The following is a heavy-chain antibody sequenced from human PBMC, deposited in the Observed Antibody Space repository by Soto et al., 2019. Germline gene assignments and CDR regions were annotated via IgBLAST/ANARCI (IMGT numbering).Heavy chain of an antibody. CDR1: GFSLSTSGVG. Sequence: SGPTLVNPTHTLTLTCTFSGFSLSTSGVGVGWIRQPPGKALEWLALIYWNDDKRYSPSLKSRLTITKDTSKNQVVLTMTNMDPVDTATYYCAHIYPAGLGIQLWPYYFDYWGQGTLVTVSS. D-gene: IGHD5-18*01. CDR3: AHIYPAGLGIQLWPYYFDY. V-gene: IGHV2-5*01. CDR2: IYWNDDK. J-gene: IGHJ4*02.